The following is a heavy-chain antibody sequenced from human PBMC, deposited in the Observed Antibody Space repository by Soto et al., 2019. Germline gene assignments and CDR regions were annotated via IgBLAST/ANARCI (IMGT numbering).Heavy chain of an antibody. CDR2: ISSSSSYI. CDR3: ARDKLLLGTFDY. J-gene: IGHJ4*02. V-gene: IGHV3-21*01. D-gene: IGHD6-6*01. CDR1: GFTFSSYS. Sequence: EVQLVESGGGLVKPGGSLRLSCAASGFTFSSYSMNWVRQAPGKGLEWVSSISSSSSYIYYADSVKGRFTISRDNAKNSLYLQMNSLRAEDTAVYYCARDKLLLGTFDYWGQGTLVTVSS.